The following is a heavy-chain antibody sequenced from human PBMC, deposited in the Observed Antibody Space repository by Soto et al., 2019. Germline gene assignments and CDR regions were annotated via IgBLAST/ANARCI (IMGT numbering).Heavy chain of an antibody. Sequence: QVQLQESGPGLVKPSQTLSLTCTVSGGSISSGGYYWSWIRQHPGKGLEWIGYIYYSGSTYYNPSLKXXVXIXXETSKNQFSLKLSSGTAADTAVYYCARGGSSGIGSWGQGTLVTVSS. V-gene: IGHV4-31*01. CDR2: IYYSGST. J-gene: IGHJ4*02. CDR1: GGSISSGGYY. CDR3: ARGGSSGIGS. D-gene: IGHD3-10*01.